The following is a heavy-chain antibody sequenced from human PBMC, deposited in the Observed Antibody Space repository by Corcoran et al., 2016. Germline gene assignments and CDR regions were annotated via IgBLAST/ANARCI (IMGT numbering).Heavy chain of an antibody. CDR3: ARAGVLSSSSDHLSDPASIEYYYYGMDV. J-gene: IGHJ6*02. V-gene: IGHV4-34*01. D-gene: IGHD6-6*01. CDR1: GGSFSGYY. Sequence: QVQLQQWGAGLLKPSETLSLTCAVYGGSFSGYYWSWIRQPPGKGLEWIGEINHSGSTNYNPSLKSRVTISVDTSKNQFSLKLSSVTAADTAVYYWARAGVLSSSSDHLSDPASIEYYYYGMDVWGQGTTVTVSS. CDR2: INHSGST.